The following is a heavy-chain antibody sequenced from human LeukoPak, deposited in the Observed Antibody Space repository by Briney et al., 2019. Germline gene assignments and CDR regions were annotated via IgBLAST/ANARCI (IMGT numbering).Heavy chain of an antibody. CDR1: GGSFSGDY. J-gene: IGHJ2*01. CDR3: ARARGYNWYFDL. D-gene: IGHD5-18*01. Sequence: SETLSLTCAVYGGSFSGDYGSWIRLPPGKGLEWIGGINHSGSANYNPSLKSRVTISFDTSKNQFSLKLISVTAADTAVYYCARARGYNWYFDLWGRGTLVTVSS. CDR2: INHSGSA. V-gene: IGHV4-34*01.